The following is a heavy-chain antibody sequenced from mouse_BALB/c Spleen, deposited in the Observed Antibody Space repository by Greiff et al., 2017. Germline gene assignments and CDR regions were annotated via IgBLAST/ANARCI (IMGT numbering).Heavy chain of an antibody. CDR2: IWGDGST. J-gene: IGHJ1*01. CDR1: GFSLTGYG. CDR3: ARDWDGYYGYFDV. V-gene: IGHV2-6-7*01. D-gene: IGHD2-3*01. Sequence: QVHVKQSGPGLVAPSQSLSITCTVSGFSLTGYGVNWVRQPPGKGLEWLGMIWGDGSTDYNSALKSRLSISKDNSKSQVFLKMNSLQTDDTARYYCARDWDGYYGYFDVWGAGTTVTVSS.